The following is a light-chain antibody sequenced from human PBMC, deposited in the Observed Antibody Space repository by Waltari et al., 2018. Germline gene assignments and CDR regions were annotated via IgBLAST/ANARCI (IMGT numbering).Light chain of an antibody. CDR3: RQYHAGPPLT. V-gene: IGKV3-15*01. CDR1: QSVSSN. CDR2: AAS. J-gene: IGKJ4*01. Sequence: EIVMTQSPATLSVSPGERAALSCRASQSVSSNLAWYQQRPGQAPRLLIYAASTRATGIPGRFSGSGSGTEFTLTISSLQSEDVAVYYCRQYHAGPPLTFGGGTKVDIK.